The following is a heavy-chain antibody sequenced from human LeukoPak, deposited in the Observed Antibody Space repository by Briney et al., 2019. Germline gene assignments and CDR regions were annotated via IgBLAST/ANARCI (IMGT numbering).Heavy chain of an antibody. CDR2: IYAGGST. CDR3: AREMGTVSRAFSFDY. Sequence: PGGSLRLSCAASGFTVSSNYMSWVRQAPGKGLEWVSVIYAGGSTYYADSVKGRFTISRDNSKNTLYLQMNSLRVEDTAVYYCAREMGTVSRAFSFDYWGQGTLVTVSS. CDR1: GFTVSSNY. V-gene: IGHV3-53*01. D-gene: IGHD5-24*01. J-gene: IGHJ4*02.